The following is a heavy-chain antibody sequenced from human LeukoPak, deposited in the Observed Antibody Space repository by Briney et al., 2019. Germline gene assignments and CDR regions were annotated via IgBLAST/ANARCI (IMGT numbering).Heavy chain of an antibody. Sequence: ASVKVSCRASGYTFIGYYMHWVRQAPGQGLEWMGWINPNSGGTNYAQKFQGRVTMTRDTSISTAYMELSRLTSDDTAVYYCARGYSYGSYIDYWGQGTLVTVSS. CDR2: INPNSGGT. V-gene: IGHV1-2*02. CDR3: ARGYSYGSYIDY. CDR1: GYTFIGYY. D-gene: IGHD5-18*01. J-gene: IGHJ4*02.